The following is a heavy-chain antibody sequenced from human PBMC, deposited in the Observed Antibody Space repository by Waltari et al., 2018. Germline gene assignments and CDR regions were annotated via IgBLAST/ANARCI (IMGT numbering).Heavy chain of an antibody. V-gene: IGHV3-7*01. Sequence: EVQLVESGGGLVQPGGSLRLSCAASGFTFSSYWMSWVRRAPGKGLEWVANIKQDGSEKYYVDSGKGRFTISRDNAKNSLYLQMNSLRAEDTAVYYCAREKNLDIPFFDYWGQGTLVTVSS. D-gene: IGHD3-9*01. J-gene: IGHJ4*02. CDR2: IKQDGSEK. CDR3: AREKNLDIPFFDY. CDR1: GFTFSSYW.